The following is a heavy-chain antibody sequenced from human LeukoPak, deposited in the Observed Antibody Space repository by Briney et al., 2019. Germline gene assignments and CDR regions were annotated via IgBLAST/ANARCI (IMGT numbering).Heavy chain of an antibody. V-gene: IGHV4-39*07. J-gene: IGHJ4*02. CDR3: ASTITVTTDY. Sequence: KTSETLSLTCTVSGGSISSGANYWGWIRQPPGKGLEWIGSIYHSGSVYFNPSLKSRVTISVDTSNNQFSLKLSSVTAADTAVYYCASTITVTTDYWGQGTLVTVSS. CDR1: GGSISSGANY. CDR2: IYHSGSV. D-gene: IGHD4-17*01.